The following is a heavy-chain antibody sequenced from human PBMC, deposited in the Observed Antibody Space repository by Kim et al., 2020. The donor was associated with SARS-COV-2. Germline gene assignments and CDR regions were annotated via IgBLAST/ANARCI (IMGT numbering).Heavy chain of an antibody. CDR2: GST. CDR3: ASGANAFDI. J-gene: IGHJ3*02. Sequence: GSTSYAQKFQGRVTMTRDTSTSTVYMELSSLRSEDTAVYYCASGANAFDIWGQGTMVTVSS. V-gene: IGHV1-46*01. D-gene: IGHD1-26*01.